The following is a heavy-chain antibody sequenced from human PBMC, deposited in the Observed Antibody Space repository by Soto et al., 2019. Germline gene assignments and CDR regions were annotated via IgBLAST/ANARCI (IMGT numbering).Heavy chain of an antibody. D-gene: IGHD3-16*01. CDR3: ARDGGTYGMDV. V-gene: IGHV4-59*01. Sequence: QVQLQESGPGLVKPSETLSLTCTVSGGSISSYYWNWIRQPPGKGLEWIGYIYYSGSTNYNPSLKXXVTISVDTSKNPCSLKLSSVTAADTAVYYCARDGGTYGMDVWGQGTTVTVSS. J-gene: IGHJ6*02. CDR1: GGSISSYY. CDR2: IYYSGST.